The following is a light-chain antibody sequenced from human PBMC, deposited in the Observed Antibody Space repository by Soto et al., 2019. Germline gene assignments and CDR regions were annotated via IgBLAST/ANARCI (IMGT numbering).Light chain of an antibody. CDR1: QTVVTY. Sequence: DIQMTQSPSPLSASVGDRVTITCRASQTVVTYVNWYQHKPRQAPKLLIYGASTLQTGVPSRFSGAGSLREFSLTISSLQPADAATYFCQQSYSNPYTFGPGTIVEIK. CDR3: QQSYSNPYT. V-gene: IGKV1-39*01. J-gene: IGKJ2*01. CDR2: GAS.